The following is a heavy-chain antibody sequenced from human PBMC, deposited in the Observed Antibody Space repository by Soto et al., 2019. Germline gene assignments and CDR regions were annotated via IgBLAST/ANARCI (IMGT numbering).Heavy chain of an antibody. V-gene: IGHV1-18*01. CDR2: ISGYNGNT. CDR3: ARADYVWGSYRPVDY. J-gene: IGHJ4*02. D-gene: IGHD3-16*02. CDR1: GYTFTSYG. Sequence: QVQLVQSGAEVKKPGDSVKVSCKASGYTFTSYGISWVRQAPGQGLEWMGWISGYNGNTNYTQKLQGRVTLTTDTSTSTDYMELRSLRSDDTAVYYCARADYVWGSYRPVDYWGQGTLVTVSS.